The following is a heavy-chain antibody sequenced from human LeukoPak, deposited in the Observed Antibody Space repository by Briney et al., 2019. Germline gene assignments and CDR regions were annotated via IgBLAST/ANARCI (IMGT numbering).Heavy chain of an antibody. Sequence: SETLSLTCAVYGGSFSGYYWSWIRQPPGKGLEWIGEINHSGSTDYNPSLKSRVTISVDTSKNQFSLKLGSVTAADTAVYYCASKGIAVAGTAFDIWGQGIMVTVSS. CDR3: ASKGIAVAGTAFDI. CDR1: GGSFSGYY. V-gene: IGHV4-34*01. D-gene: IGHD6-19*01. CDR2: INHSGST. J-gene: IGHJ3*02.